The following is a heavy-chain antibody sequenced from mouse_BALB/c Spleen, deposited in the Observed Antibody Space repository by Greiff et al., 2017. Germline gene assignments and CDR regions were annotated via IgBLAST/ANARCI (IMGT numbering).Heavy chain of an antibody. Sequence: VQLQQSGPGLVKPSQSLSLTCTVTGYSITSDYAWNWIRQFPGNKLEWMGYISYSGSTSYNPSLKSRISITRDTSKNQFFLQLNSVTTEDTATYYCATNPLTYWGQGTLVTVSA. CDR2: ISYSGST. CDR3: ATNPLTY. CDR1: GYSITSDYA. V-gene: IGHV3-2*02. J-gene: IGHJ3*01. D-gene: IGHD6-1*01.